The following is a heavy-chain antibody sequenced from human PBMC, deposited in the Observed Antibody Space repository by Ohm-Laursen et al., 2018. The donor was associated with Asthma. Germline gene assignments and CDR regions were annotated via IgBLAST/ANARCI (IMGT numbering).Heavy chain of an antibody. CDR1: GFTFSSFG. V-gene: IGHV3-33*06. D-gene: IGHD1-7*01. J-gene: IGHJ5*02. CDR3: AKDGRGGTPGNWFDP. CDR2: IWYDGSDK. Sequence: SLRLSCAASGFTFSSFGMHWVRQAPGTGPEWVALIWYDGSDKDYGDSVKGRFTISRDNSKNTVYLQMNSLRAEDTAVYYCAKDGRGGTPGNWFDPWGQGTLVTVSS.